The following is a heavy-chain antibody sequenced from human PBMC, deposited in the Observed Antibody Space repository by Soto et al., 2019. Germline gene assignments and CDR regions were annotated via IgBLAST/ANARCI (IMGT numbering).Heavy chain of an antibody. CDR1: GGSISSGSQY. CDR3: ARYSQVYDAFDI. J-gene: IGHJ3*02. D-gene: IGHD1-1*01. V-gene: IGHV4-31*02. Sequence: PSETLSLTCTVSGGSISSGSQYWSWIRQHPGKGLEWIGYMYYSGITYHNPSLKSRITISLDTSERQFSLKLSFVTAADTAVYYCARYSQVYDAFDIWGQGKMVTVSS. CDR2: MYYSGIT.